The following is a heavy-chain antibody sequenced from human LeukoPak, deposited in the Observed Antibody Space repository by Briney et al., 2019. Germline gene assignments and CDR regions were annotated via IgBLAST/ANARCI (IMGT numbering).Heavy chain of an antibody. V-gene: IGHV1-2*02. Sequence: GASVKVSCKASGYTFTGYYMHWVRQAPGQGLEWMGWINPNSGGTNYAQKFQGRVTMTRDTSISTAYMELSRLRSDDTAVYYCARASGGYYDFGAFDIWGQGTMVTVSS. J-gene: IGHJ3*02. D-gene: IGHD3-22*01. CDR3: ARASGGYYDFGAFDI. CDR2: INPNSGGT. CDR1: GYTFTGYY.